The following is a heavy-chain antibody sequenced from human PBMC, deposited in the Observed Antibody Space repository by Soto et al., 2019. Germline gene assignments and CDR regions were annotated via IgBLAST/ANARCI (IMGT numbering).Heavy chain of an antibody. Sequence: SSETLSLTCSVNGDSIKSGSVYWSWIRQSPGNGLEYIGYITYSGMTFQNPSLKSRVTMSVDSLRVEDTAVYYCAPVPAAISYYNTDVWGQGTTVTVSS. V-gene: IGHV4-30-4*02. D-gene: IGHD3-22*01. CDR3: TDV. CDR1: GDSIKSGSVY. J-gene: IGHJ6*02. CDR2: ITYSGMT.